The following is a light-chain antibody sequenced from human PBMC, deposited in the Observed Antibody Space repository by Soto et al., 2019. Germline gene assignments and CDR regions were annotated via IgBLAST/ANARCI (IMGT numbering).Light chain of an antibody. V-gene: IGKV3-11*01. CDR2: DAS. Sequence: EIVLTQSPATLSLSPGERATLSCRASQSVSSYLAWYQQKPGQAPRLLIYDASNRATGIPARFSGGGSGTDFTLTISSLEPEDFAVYYCQQRSNWPTFGQGTQGGYQ. CDR3: QQRSNWPT. CDR1: QSVSSY. J-gene: IGKJ1*01.